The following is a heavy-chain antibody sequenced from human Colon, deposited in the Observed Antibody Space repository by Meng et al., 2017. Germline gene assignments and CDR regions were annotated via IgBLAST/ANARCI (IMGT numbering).Heavy chain of an antibody. J-gene: IGHJ5*02. CDR2: VYYTGNT. D-gene: IGHD2-21*02. CDR3: ARVNGDFDEAWFDP. CDR1: GGSVSSGDSY. V-gene: IGHV4-61*08. Sequence: VPLQESGPGLVRPSETLSLTCTVSGGSVSSGDSYWSWIRQPPGKGLEWLGYVYYTGNTNYNPSLKNRVTISLDTSNNQFSLKLTSMTAADAAIYYCARVNGDFDEAWFDPWGQGTLVTVSS.